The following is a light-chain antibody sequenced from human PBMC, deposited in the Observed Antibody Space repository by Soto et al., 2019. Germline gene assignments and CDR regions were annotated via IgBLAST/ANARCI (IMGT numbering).Light chain of an antibody. J-gene: IGKJ1*01. V-gene: IGKV1-5*01. Sequence: DIHMTHNTSTLSGSVGNRVATASXASQTISSWLAWYQQKPGKAAKLLIYAASSLQSGVPSRFSGSGSGTEFTLTISSLQAEDFATYYCLQHNTYPRTFGQGTKVDI. CDR1: QTISSW. CDR3: LQHNTYPRT. CDR2: AAS.